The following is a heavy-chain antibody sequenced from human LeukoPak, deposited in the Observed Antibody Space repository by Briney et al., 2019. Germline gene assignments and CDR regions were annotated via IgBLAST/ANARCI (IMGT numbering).Heavy chain of an antibody. CDR3: AKTSGSYNWYNY. D-gene: IGHD1-26*01. CDR1: GFIFSSAW. CDR2: IKNKTNGGTT. Sequence: PGESLRLSCEASGFIFSSAWMTWVRQAPGKGLEWVGHIKNKTNGGTTDYAAPVKGRFGISRDDSKKTLYLQMNSLRAEDTAVYYCAKTSGSYNWYNYWGQGTLVTVSS. J-gene: IGHJ5*01. V-gene: IGHV3-15*01.